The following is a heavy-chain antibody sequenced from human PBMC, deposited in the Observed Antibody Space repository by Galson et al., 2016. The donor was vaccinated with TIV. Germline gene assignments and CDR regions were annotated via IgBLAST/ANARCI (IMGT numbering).Heavy chain of an antibody. V-gene: IGHV4-61*02. D-gene: IGHD2-15*01. CDR3: ARACRAALSGGSCLSAVDD. CDR1: GGPMYSGNYH. J-gene: IGHJ6*02. CDR2: IYASGST. Sequence: TLSLTCTVSGGPMYSGNYHWTWIRQPAGKGLEWIGRIYASGSTTYNAFLKRRVTMSVDTSKNQFSLNLNSVTAADTAVYYCARACRAALSGGSCLSAVDDWGQGTTVIVSS.